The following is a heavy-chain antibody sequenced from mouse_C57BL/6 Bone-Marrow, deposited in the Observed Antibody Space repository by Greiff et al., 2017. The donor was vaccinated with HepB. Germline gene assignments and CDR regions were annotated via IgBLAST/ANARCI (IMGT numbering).Heavy chain of an antibody. CDR2: ISNGGGST. D-gene: IGHD1-1*01. J-gene: IGHJ1*03. CDR3: ARHGDYGSSYWYFDV. CDR1: GFTFSDYY. Sequence: EVNLVESGGGLVQPGGSLKLSCAASGFTFSDYYMYWVRQTPEKRLEWVAYISNGGGSTYYPDTVKGRFTISRDNAKNTLYLQMSRLKSEDTAMYYCARHGDYGSSYWYFDVWGTGTTVTVSS. V-gene: IGHV5-12*01.